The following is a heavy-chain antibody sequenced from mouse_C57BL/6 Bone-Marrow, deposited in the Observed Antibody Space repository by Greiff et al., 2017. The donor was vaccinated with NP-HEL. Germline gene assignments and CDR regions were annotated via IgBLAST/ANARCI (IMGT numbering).Heavy chain of an antibody. CDR2: IYPGSGNT. CDR1: GYTFTDYY. D-gene: IGHD1-1*01. CDR3: ARHTVVAHGYYFDY. Sequence: QVHVKQSGPELVKPGASVKISCKASGYTFTDYYINWVKQRPGQGLEWIGWIYPGSGNTKYNEKFKGKATLTVDTSSSTAYMQLSSLTSEDSAVYFCARHTVVAHGYYFDYWGQGTTLTVSS. J-gene: IGHJ2*01. V-gene: IGHV1-84*01.